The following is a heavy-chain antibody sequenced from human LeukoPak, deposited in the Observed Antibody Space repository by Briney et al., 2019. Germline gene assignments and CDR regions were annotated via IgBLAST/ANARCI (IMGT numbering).Heavy chain of an antibody. D-gene: IGHD3-16*01. CDR1: GFAFGVHA. J-gene: IGHJ5*02. Sequence: GGSLRLSCVGSGFAFGVHAMSWVRQAPGKGPEWVATIGSGADLFYAESVKGRYTISRDDPRNTVWLQMNSLRAEDTALYYCAKDWTPHNRVYDCLDAWGQGAQVTVSS. V-gene: IGHV3-23*01. CDR2: IGSGADL. CDR3: AKDWTPHNRVYDCLDA.